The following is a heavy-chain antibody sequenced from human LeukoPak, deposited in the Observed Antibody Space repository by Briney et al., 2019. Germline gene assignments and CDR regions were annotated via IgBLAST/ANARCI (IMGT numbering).Heavy chain of an antibody. D-gene: IGHD3-10*01. CDR2: IYYSGST. Sequence: SETLSLTCTVSGGSISSSSYYWGWIRQPPGKGLEWIGSIYYSGSTYYNPSLKSRVTISVDTSKNQFSLKLSSVTAADTAVYYCASITMVRGYTMGGQGTLVTVSS. J-gene: IGHJ4*02. CDR1: GGSISSSSYY. V-gene: IGHV4-39*01. CDR3: ASITMVRGYTM.